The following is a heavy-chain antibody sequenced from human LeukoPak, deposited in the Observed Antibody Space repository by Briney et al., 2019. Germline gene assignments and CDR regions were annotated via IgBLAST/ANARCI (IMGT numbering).Heavy chain of an antibody. CDR2: ISYDGSNN. Sequence: PGGSLRLSCAASGFTFSSYAMHWVRQAPGKGLEWVAVISYDGSNNYYADSVKGRFTISRDNSKNTLYLQMNSLRAEDTAVYYCARDPARYCGGDCYWGYFDYWGQGTLVTVSS. CDR3: ARDPARYCGGDCYWGYFDY. D-gene: IGHD2-21*02. V-gene: IGHV3-30-3*01. CDR1: GFTFSSYA. J-gene: IGHJ4*02.